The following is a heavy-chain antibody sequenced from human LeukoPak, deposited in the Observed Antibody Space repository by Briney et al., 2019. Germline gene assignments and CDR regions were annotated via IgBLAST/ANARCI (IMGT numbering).Heavy chain of an antibody. D-gene: IGHD3-10*01. Sequence: PSETLSLTFAVYGGSFSGYYWSWIRQPPGKGLEWIGYFYYSGSTNYKPSLKSRVTISVDTSKNQFSLNQSPVTAANTAVSYSARGGYYGSGNDFRFDPWGQGTLVTVSS. J-gene: IGHJ5*02. V-gene: IGHV4-34*01. CDR2: FYYSGST. CDR1: GGSFSGYY. CDR3: ARGGYYGSGNDFRFDP.